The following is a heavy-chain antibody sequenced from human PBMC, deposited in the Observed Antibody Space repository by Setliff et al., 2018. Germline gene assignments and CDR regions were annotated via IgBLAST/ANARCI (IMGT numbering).Heavy chain of an antibody. CDR2: ISTSSSYI. D-gene: IGHD6-13*01. CDR3: ARARGSSWLFYYMDV. CDR1: EFTFSHYG. V-gene: IGHV3-21*01. Sequence: PGGSLRLSCAASEFTFSHYGMNWVRQAPGKGLEWVAYISTSSSYIYYADSVKGRFIISRDNAKKSLWLQINSLRAEDTAVYYCARARGSSWLFYYMDVWGKGTTVTVSS. J-gene: IGHJ6*03.